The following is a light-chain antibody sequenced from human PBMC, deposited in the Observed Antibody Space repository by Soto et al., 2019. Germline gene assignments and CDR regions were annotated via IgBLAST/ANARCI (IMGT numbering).Light chain of an antibody. CDR1: SSDVGGYEY. Sequence: QSALTQPASVSGSPGQSITISCTGTSSDVGGYEYVSWYQHHPGKAPKLMIHGVSNRPSGVSNRFSGSKSGNTASLTISGLQAEDEADYYCSSYTISSTLYVFGTGTKLTVL. V-gene: IGLV2-14*01. J-gene: IGLJ1*01. CDR2: GVS. CDR3: SSYTISSTLYV.